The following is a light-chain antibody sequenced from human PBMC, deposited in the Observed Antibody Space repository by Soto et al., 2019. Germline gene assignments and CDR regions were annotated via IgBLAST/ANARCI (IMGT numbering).Light chain of an antibody. CDR3: QQYNNWPPWT. CDR2: AAS. Sequence: EIVLTQSPVTLSLSPGERATLSCRASRSFASSYLGWYQQKPGQAPRLLIYAASTRATGIPDRFSGSGSATDFTLTISRLEPEDFAVYYCQQYNNWPPWTFGQGTKVEIK. CDR1: RSFASSY. J-gene: IGKJ1*01. V-gene: IGKV3-20*01.